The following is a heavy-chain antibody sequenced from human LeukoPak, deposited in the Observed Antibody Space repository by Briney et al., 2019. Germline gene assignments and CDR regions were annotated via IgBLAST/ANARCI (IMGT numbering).Heavy chain of an antibody. Sequence: SETLSLTCGVYGGSFSGYLWTWIRQSPGQGLEWIGEISSGGNSNENPSLKSRVSISVDTSKSQFSLKLNSVTAADTGVYYCARLVQEILLWFGEFPYYYYMDVWGKGTTVTISS. D-gene: IGHD3-10*01. V-gene: IGHV4-34*01. CDR1: GGSFSGYL. J-gene: IGHJ6*03. CDR2: ISSGGNS. CDR3: ARLVQEILLWFGEFPYYYYMDV.